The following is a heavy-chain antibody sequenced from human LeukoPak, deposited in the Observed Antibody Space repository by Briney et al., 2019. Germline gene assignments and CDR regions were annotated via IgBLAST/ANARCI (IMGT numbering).Heavy chain of an antibody. CDR2: VFYSGGT. CDR1: GGSISGFH. D-gene: IGHD3-16*01. CDR3: ARLYAGAYTRFDP. V-gene: IGHV4-59*08. Sequence: SETLSLTCTVSGGSISGFHWSWIRQPPGKGLEYIGDVFYSGGTNYNSSLKSRLTISVDTSRNQFSLKLTSVTAADTAVYYCARLYAGAYTRFDPWGQGTLVAVSS. J-gene: IGHJ5*02.